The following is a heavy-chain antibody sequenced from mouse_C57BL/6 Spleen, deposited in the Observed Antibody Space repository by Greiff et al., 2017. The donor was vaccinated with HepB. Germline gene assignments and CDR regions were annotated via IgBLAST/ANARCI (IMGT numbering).Heavy chain of an antibody. CDR3: ASEITTVVADY. D-gene: IGHD1-1*01. CDR2: INPYNGGT. J-gene: IGHJ2*01. CDR1: GYTFTDYY. V-gene: IGHV1-19*01. Sequence: VQLQQSGPVLVKPGASVKMSCKASGYTFTDYYMNWVKQSHGKSLEWIGVINPYNGGTSYNQKFKGKATLTVDKSSSTAYMELNSLTSEDSAVYYCASEITTVVADYWGQGTTLTVSS.